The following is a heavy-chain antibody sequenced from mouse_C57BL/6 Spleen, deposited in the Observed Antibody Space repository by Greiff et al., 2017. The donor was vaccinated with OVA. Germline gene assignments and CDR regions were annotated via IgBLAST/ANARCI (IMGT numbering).Heavy chain of an antibody. Sequence: QVQLKESGAELVRPGASVTLSCKASGYTFTDYEMHWVKQTPVHGLEWIGAIDPETGGTAYNQKFKGKAILTADKSSSTAYMELRSLTSEDSAVYYCTRDPHAYWGQGTLVTVSA. J-gene: IGHJ3*01. CDR1: GYTFTDYE. CDR3: TRDPHAY. V-gene: IGHV1-15*01. CDR2: IDPETGGT.